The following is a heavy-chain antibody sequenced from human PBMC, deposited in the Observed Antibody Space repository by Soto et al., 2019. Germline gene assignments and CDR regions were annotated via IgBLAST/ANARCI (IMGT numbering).Heavy chain of an antibody. Sequence: PSRTLSLTFAISGYSVSSNSAAWNLIRQSPSRGLEWLGRTYYRSKWYNDYAVSVKSRITINPDTSKNQFSLQLNSVTPEDTAVYYCARGIAAAGTFRYYYYYGMDVRGQGTTVTVSS. CDR2: TYYRSKWYN. D-gene: IGHD6-13*01. J-gene: IGHJ6*02. V-gene: IGHV6-1*01. CDR3: ARGIAAAGTFRYYYYYGMDV. CDR1: GYSVSSNSAA.